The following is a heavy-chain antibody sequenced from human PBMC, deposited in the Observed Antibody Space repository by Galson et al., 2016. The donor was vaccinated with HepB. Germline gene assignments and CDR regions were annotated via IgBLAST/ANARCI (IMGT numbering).Heavy chain of an antibody. V-gene: IGHV3-21*01. Sequence: SLRLSCAASGFTFSYYSMNWVRQAPGKGLEWVSSISSSSSDIYYADSAKGRFTISRDNAKNSLYLQMNSLRAEDTAVYYCARDLIAAAGRTFYCYYYYMDVWGKGTTVTVSS. D-gene: IGHD6-13*01. CDR3: ARDLIAAAGRTFYCYYYYMDV. CDR1: GFTFSYYS. J-gene: IGHJ6*03. CDR2: ISSSSSDI.